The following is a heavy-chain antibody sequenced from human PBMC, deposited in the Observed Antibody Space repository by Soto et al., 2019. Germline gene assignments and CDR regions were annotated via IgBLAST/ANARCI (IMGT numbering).Heavy chain of an antibody. Sequence: ASVKVSCKASGYTFNNYGISWVRQAPGQGLEWMGWISAYNGNTKYAQKLQGRVTMTTDTSTSTAYMELRSLRSDDTAVYYCARGVGSGSYYNQYNWFDPWSQGTLVTVSS. CDR1: GYTFNNYG. V-gene: IGHV1-18*01. D-gene: IGHD3-10*01. J-gene: IGHJ5*02. CDR3: ARGVGSGSYYNQYNWFDP. CDR2: ISAYNGNT.